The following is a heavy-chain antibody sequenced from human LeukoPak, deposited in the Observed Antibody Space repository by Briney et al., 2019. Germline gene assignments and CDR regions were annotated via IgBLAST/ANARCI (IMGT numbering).Heavy chain of an antibody. V-gene: IGHV3-30*04. CDR3: VQGWCSGGSCPSDY. CDR2: ISYDGSNK. D-gene: IGHD2-15*01. CDR1: GFTFSSYA. J-gene: IGHJ4*02. Sequence: HPGGSLRLSCAASGFTFSSYAMHWVRQAPGKGLEWVAVISYDGSNKYYADSVKGRFTISRDNSKNTLYLQMNSLRAEDTAVYYCVQGWCSGGSCPSDYWGQGTLVTVSS.